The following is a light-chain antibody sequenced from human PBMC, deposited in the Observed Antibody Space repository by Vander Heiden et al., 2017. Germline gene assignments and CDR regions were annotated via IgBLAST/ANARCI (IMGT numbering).Light chain of an antibody. J-gene: IGKJ1*01. CDR3: QQYNNWPPWT. Sequence: EIVMTQSPATLPVSPGERATLSCRASQSVSSNLAWYQQKPGQAPRLLIYGASTRATGIPARFSGSGYGTDFTLTISSLQSEDFAVYYCQQYNNWPPWTFGQGTKVEIK. CDR2: GAS. CDR1: QSVSSN. V-gene: IGKV3-15*01.